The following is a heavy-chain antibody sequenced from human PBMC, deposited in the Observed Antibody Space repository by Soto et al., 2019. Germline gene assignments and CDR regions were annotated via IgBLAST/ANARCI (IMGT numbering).Heavy chain of an antibody. D-gene: IGHD3-3*01. CDR1: KYTFSSYY. Sequence: GASVKVSCKASKYTFSSYYMHWVRQAPGQGLEWMGMINPRFGTTTYAQKFQGRVTMTRDTSTSTVYMEVSSLRSEDTAVYYCARDPLKPPLPFLDWSPGYFFDFWGQGTLVTVSS. CDR2: INPRFGTT. V-gene: IGHV1-46*01. CDR3: ARDPLKPPLPFLDWSPGYFFDF. J-gene: IGHJ4*02.